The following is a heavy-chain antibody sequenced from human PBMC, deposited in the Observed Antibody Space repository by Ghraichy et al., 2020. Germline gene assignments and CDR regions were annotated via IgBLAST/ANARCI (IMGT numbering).Heavy chain of an antibody. J-gene: IGHJ4*02. Sequence: GGSLRLSCAASGFTFSTYAMTWVRQPPGKGLQWVSAIRRGGDGTYYADSVKGRFTVSRDNSKNTLYLQMNSLRAEDTAIYYCASYYYDGSGNYPFFDYWGQGTLVTVSS. CDR2: IRRGGDGT. CDR1: GFTFSTYA. V-gene: IGHV3-23*01. CDR3: ASYYYDGSGNYPFFDY. D-gene: IGHD3-22*01.